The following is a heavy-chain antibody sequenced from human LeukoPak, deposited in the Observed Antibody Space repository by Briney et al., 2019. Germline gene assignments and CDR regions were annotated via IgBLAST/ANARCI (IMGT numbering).Heavy chain of an antibody. J-gene: IGHJ6*03. Sequence: GGSLRLSCAASGFTFSSYAMSWVRQAPGKGLEWLSAITSSGGSTYYADSVKGRFTISRDNSKNTLYLQMNSLRAEDTAVYYCAKGYGWEASYYYYYMDVWGKGTTVTISS. V-gene: IGHV3-23*01. CDR3: AKGYGWEASYYYYYMDV. CDR1: GFTFSSYA. CDR2: ITSSGGST. D-gene: IGHD1-26*01.